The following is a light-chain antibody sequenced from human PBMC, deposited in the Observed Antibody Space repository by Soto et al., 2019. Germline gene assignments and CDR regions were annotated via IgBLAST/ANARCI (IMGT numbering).Light chain of an antibody. J-gene: IGKJ4*01. V-gene: IGKV1-5*03. CDR1: QNINRW. CDR2: KAS. Sequence: EIQMTQSPSTLSASVGDRVTITCRARQNINRWLAWYQQRPGKAPNLLIHKASTLEVGVPSRFSGSASGTEFTLTISSLQPDDFAVYFCLQYNVYPLSFGGGTKVEIK. CDR3: LQYNVYPLS.